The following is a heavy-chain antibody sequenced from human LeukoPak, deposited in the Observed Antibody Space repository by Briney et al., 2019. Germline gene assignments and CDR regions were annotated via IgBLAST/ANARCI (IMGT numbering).Heavy chain of an antibody. CDR1: GFTFSSYA. V-gene: IGHV3-11*04. J-gene: IGHJ4*02. Sequence: GGSLRLSCAASGFTFSSYAMSWIRQAPGKGLEWVSYISSSGSTIYYADSVKGRFTISRDNAKNSLYLQMNGLRAEDTAVYYCARADSSGCLDYWGQGTLVTVSS. CDR2: ISSSGSTI. CDR3: ARADSSGCLDY. D-gene: IGHD6-19*01.